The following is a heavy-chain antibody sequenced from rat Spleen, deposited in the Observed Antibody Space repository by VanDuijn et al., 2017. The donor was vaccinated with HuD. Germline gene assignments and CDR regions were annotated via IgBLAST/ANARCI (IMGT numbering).Heavy chain of an antibody. CDR1: GCTFSDHD. V-gene: IGHV5S23*01. CDR3: TRHPDYSNYFDY. CDR2: ISPIGGTT. J-gene: IGHJ2*01. D-gene: IGHD1-1*01. Sequence: EVQLVESDGGLVQPGRSLKLSCAASGCTFSDHDMAWVHQGQTKGMEWVSSISPIGGTTYYRDSVKGRFTVSRDNAKSTLYLQMDSLRSEDTATYYCTRHPDYSNYFDYWGQGVMVTVSS.